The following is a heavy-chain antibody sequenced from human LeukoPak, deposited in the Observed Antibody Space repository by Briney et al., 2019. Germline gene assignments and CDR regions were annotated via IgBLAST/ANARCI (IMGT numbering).Heavy chain of an antibody. CDR3: ARDYGGSSGWFDP. CDR2: MSPNSDNT. Sequence: ASVKVSCKASGYTFTSYDINWVRQASGQGLEWMGWMSPNSDNTGYAQKFQGRVTFTRDTSISTAYMELRSLTSEDTAVYYCARDYGGSSGWFDPWGQGTLVTVSS. V-gene: IGHV1-8*01. CDR1: GYTFTSYD. J-gene: IGHJ5*02. D-gene: IGHD4-23*01.